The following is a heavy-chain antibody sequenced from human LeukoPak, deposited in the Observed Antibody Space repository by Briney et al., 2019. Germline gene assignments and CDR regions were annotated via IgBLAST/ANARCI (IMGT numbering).Heavy chain of an antibody. J-gene: IGHJ4*02. CDR3: ARGEMGIAVAGIVTSPFDY. V-gene: IGHV1-69*06. CDR2: IIPIFGTA. D-gene: IGHD6-19*01. Sequence: SVKVSCKASGGTFSSYAISWVRQAPGQGLEWMGGIIPIFGTANYAQRFQGRVTITADKSTSTAYMELSSLRSEDTAVYYCARGEMGIAVAGIVTSPFDYWGQGTLVTVSS. CDR1: GGTFSSYA.